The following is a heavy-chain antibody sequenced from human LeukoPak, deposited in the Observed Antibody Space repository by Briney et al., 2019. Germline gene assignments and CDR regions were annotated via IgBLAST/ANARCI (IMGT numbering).Heavy chain of an antibody. CDR2: ISGGGDNT. CDR3: ASPIAARSDFDY. CDR1: GFPFSDFA. D-gene: IGHD6-6*01. V-gene: IGHV3-23*01. Sequence: GGPLSLSCAVSGFPFSDFAMSWVRQAPGKGLEWVSTISGGGDNTYFADSVKGRFTISRDNAKNSLLLQMNSLRAEDTAVYYCASPIAARSDFDYWGQGTLVTVSS. J-gene: IGHJ4*02.